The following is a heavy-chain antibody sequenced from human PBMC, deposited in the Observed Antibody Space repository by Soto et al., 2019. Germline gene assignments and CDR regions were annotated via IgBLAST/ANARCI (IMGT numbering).Heavy chain of an antibody. D-gene: IGHD5-12*01. V-gene: IGHV5-51*01. J-gene: IGHJ4*02. CDR3: ARGAIVATTKHYFDY. CDR2: IYPDDSDA. CDR1: GYNFSSHW. Sequence: PGESLKISCQGSGYNFSSHWIGWVRQMPGKGLEWMGIIYPDDSDARYSPSFQGQVTISADKSASTAYLQWSSLRASDTATYFCARGAIVATTKHYFDYWGQGIRVTVSS.